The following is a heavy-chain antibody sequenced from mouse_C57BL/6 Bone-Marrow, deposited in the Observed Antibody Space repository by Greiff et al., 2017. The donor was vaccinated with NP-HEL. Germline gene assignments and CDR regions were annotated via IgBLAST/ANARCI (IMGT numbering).Heavy chain of an antibody. Sequence: QVQLQQSGAELVRPGTSVKVSCKASGYAFTNYLIEWVKQRPGQGLEWIGVINPGSGGTNYNEKFKGKATLTADKSSSTAYMQLSSLTSEDSAVYFCARSEIYYDYFPFAYWGQGTLVTVSA. CDR2: INPGSGGT. V-gene: IGHV1-54*01. CDR3: ARSEIYYDYFPFAY. D-gene: IGHD2-4*01. CDR1: GYAFTNYL. J-gene: IGHJ3*01.